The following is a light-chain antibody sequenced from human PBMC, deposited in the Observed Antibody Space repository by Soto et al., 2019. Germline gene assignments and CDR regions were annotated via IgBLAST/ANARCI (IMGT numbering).Light chain of an antibody. Sequence: DIQMTQSPSPLSASVGDRVTITCRASQSISSYLNWYQQKPGKAPKLLIYAASSLQSGVPSRISGSGSGTDFTLTISSLQPEDFATYYCQQSYSTPPTFGQGTKVEIK. CDR2: AAS. CDR3: QQSYSTPPT. V-gene: IGKV1-39*01. J-gene: IGKJ1*01. CDR1: QSISSY.